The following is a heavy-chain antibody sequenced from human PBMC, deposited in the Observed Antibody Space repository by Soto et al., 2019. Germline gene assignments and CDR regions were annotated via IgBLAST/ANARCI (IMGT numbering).Heavy chain of an antibody. CDR2: IDWGDEK. Sequence: GPTLVNPTQTLTLTCTFSGFSLSTSGMCVSWIRQPPGKALEWLALIDWGDEKYYSTSLKTRLTISKDTYKNQVVLTMTNMDPVDTATYYCARIRNTRGSGWYYFDYWGQGALVTVSS. CDR1: GFSLSTSGMC. V-gene: IGHV2-70*01. J-gene: IGHJ4*02. D-gene: IGHD6-19*01. CDR3: ARIRNTRGSGWYYFDY.